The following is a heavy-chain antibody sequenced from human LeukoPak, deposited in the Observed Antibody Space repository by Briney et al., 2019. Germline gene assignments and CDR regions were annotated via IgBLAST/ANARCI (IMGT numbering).Heavy chain of an antibody. J-gene: IGHJ3*02. V-gene: IGHV3-48*03. D-gene: IGHD4-17*01. Sequence: PGGSLRLSCAASGFIFSSYEMNWVRQAPGKGLEWVSYISSSGSPIYYADSVKGRFTISRDNAKNSLYLQMNSLRAEDTAVYYCARDLGDYVGYDAFDIWGQGTMVTASS. CDR2: ISSSGSPI. CDR3: ARDLGDYVGYDAFDI. CDR1: GFIFSSYE.